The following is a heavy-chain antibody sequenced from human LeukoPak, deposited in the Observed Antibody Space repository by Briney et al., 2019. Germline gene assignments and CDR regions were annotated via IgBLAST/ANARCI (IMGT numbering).Heavy chain of an antibody. CDR1: GYTLTELS. CDR3: ATAPRQWLVLSVGQTFDY. CDR2: FDPEDGET. Sequence: ASVKVSCKVSGYTLTELSMHWVRQAPGEGLEWMGGFDPEDGETIYAQKFRGRVTMTEDTSTDTAYMELSSLRSEDTAVYYCATAPRQWLVLSVGQTFDYWGQGTLVTVSS. D-gene: IGHD6-19*01. J-gene: IGHJ4*02. V-gene: IGHV1-24*01.